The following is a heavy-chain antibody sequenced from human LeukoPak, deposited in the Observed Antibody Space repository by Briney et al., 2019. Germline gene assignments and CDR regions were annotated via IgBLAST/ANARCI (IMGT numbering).Heavy chain of an antibody. Sequence: SVKVSCKASGGTFSSYAISWVRQAPGQGLEWMGRIIPIFGTANYAQKFQGRVAITTDESTSTAYMELCSLRSEDTAVYYCARDYYDSSGYQKAGDYWGQGTLVTVSS. CDR2: IIPIFGTA. CDR3: ARDYYDSSGYQKAGDY. V-gene: IGHV1-69*05. CDR1: GGTFSSYA. D-gene: IGHD3-22*01. J-gene: IGHJ4*02.